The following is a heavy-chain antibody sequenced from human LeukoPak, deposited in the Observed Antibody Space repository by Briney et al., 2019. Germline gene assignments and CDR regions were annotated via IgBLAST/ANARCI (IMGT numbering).Heavy chain of an antibody. J-gene: IGHJ5*02. CDR2: IIPIFGTA. D-gene: IGHD5-24*01. CDR1: GGTFSSYA. CDR3: ARGWAPWFDP. V-gene: IGHV1-69*06. Sequence: ASVKVSCKASGGTFSSYAITWVRQAPGQGLEWMGGIIPIFGTANYAQKFQGRVTITADKSTNTAYMELTSLRSEDTAVYYCARGWAPWFDPWGQGTLVTVSS.